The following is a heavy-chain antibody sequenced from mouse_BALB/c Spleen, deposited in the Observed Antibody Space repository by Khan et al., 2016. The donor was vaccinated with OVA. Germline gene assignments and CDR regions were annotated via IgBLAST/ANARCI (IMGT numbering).Heavy chain of an antibody. V-gene: IGHV1-26*01. Sequence: EVQLQQSGPELVKPGASVRMSCKASGYTFTDYYMKWMKQSHGKSLEWIGDINPNNGDTFYNQKFKGKATLTVDKSSSTAYMQLNSLTSEDSAVYYCARGLFDVWGAGTTGTVSS. CDR3: ARGLFDV. J-gene: IGHJ1*01. CDR1: GYTFTDYY. CDR2: INPNNGDT.